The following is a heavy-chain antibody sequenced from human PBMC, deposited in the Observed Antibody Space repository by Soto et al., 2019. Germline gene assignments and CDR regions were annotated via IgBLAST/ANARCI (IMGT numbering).Heavy chain of an antibody. V-gene: IGHV3-48*02. Sequence: EVQLVESGGGLVQPGGSLRLSCEASGFDFSYYNMNWVRQAPGRGLEWLSYISSNSRTKYYAASVRGRFTISRDNAKNSLYLQMYSLRDEDTAVYYCTRDGGGGDRSDYWGQGTLVTVSS. D-gene: IGHD2-21*02. CDR3: TRDGGGGDRSDY. CDR1: GFDFSYYN. CDR2: ISSNSRTK. J-gene: IGHJ4*02.